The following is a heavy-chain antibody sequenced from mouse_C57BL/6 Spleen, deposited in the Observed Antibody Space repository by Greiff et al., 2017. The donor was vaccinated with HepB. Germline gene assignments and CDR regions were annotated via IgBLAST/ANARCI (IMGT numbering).Heavy chain of an antibody. Sequence: VQLKESGPGLVKPSQSLSLTCSVPGYSITSGYYWNWIRQFPGNKLEWMGYISYDGSNNYNPSLKNRISITRDTSKNQFFLKLNSVTTEDTATYYCARDRGTTGYFDYWGQGTTLTVSS. CDR1: GYSITSGYY. J-gene: IGHJ2*01. D-gene: IGHD1-1*01. CDR3: ARDRGTTGYFDY. CDR2: ISYDGSN. V-gene: IGHV3-6*01.